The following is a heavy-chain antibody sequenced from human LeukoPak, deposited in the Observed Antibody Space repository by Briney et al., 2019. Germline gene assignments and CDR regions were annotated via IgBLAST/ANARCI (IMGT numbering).Heavy chain of an antibody. D-gene: IGHD5-12*01. CDR2: VYHSGST. Sequence: SETLSLTCTVSGGSINAYYWSWIRQPPGKGLEWIGYVYHSGSTNYNPSLKSRVTMSVDTSNNQFSLKLSSVTAADTAVYYCARVSGGYSGYEQRFDYWGQGTLVTVSS. V-gene: IGHV4-59*01. CDR3: ARVSGGYSGYEQRFDY. CDR1: GGSINAYY. J-gene: IGHJ4*02.